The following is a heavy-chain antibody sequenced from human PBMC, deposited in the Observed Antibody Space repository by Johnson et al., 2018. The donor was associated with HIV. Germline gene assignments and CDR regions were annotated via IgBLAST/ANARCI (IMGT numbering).Heavy chain of an antibody. V-gene: IGHV3-49*04. D-gene: IGHD3-22*01. Sequence: VHLVESGGGLVQPGRSLRLSCTASGFTFGYYAMSWVRQAPGKGLEWVGFIRSKDYGGTKEYAASVKGRFTISRDDSKSIAYLQMDSLKTEDTAVYYCTSRGGYGAVDAFDIWGQGTMVTVSS. CDR3: TSRGGYGAVDAFDI. CDR2: IRSKDYGGTK. CDR1: GFTFGYYA. J-gene: IGHJ3*02.